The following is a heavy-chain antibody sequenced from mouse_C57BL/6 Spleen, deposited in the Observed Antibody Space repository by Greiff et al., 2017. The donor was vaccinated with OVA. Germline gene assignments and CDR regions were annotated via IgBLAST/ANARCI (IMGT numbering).Heavy chain of an antibody. Sequence: EVKLQESGPELVKPGASVKMSCKASGYTFTDYNMHWVKQSHGKSLEWIGYINPNNGGTSYNQKFKGKATLTVNKSSSTAYMELRSLTSEDSAVYYCARWGIVTKIYYYAMDYWGQGTSVTVSS. J-gene: IGHJ4*01. CDR3: ARWGIVTKIYYYAMDY. CDR2: INPNNGGT. V-gene: IGHV1-22*01. D-gene: IGHD2-5*01. CDR1: GYTFTDYN.